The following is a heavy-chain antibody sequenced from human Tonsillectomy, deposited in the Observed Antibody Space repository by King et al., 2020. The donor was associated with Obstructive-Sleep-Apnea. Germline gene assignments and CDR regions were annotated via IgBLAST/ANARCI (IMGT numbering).Heavy chain of an antibody. J-gene: IGHJ6*02. V-gene: IGHV4-59*01. Sequence: QLQESGPGLVKPAETLSLTCTVSGGSLSRYYWSWIRQPPGKGLEWIGYIYSTGETSYNPSLKGRVTISLDTSKNQFSLRLSSVTAADTALYYCAGVRDRRAFSSHYYGMDVWGQGTPVTVSS. CDR3: AGVRDRRAFSSHYYGMDV. CDR2: IYSTGET. D-gene: IGHD2/OR15-2a*01. CDR1: GGSLSRYY.